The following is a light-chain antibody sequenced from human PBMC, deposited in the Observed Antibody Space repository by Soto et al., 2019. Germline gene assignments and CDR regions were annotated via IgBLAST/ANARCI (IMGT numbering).Light chain of an antibody. J-gene: IGLJ1*01. CDR3: TSYKATSTYV. V-gene: IGLV2-14*01. CDR1: SSDVGAYDY. CDR2: EVT. Sequence: QSVLTQPASVSGSPGQSITISCTGTSSDVGAYDYVSWYQQHPGKAPKFMIFEVTNRPSGVSHRFSGSKSGNTASLTISGLQDEEEADYYCTSYKATSTYVFGTGTKVTV.